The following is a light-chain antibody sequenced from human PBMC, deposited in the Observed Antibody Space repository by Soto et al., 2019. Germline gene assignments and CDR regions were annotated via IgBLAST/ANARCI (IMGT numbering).Light chain of an antibody. Sequence: QSALTQPASVSGSPGQSITISCTGTSSDVGGYNYVSWYLQHPGKAPKLMIFGVSNRPSGVSNRFSGSKSGNTASLTISGRQSEDEADYYCSSYSSGSTLFFGSGTKLTVL. CDR2: GVS. V-gene: IGLV2-14*03. CDR1: SSDVGGYNY. CDR3: SSYSSGSTLF. J-gene: IGLJ1*01.